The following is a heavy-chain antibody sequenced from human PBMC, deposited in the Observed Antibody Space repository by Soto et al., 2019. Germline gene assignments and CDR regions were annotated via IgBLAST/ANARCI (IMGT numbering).Heavy chain of an antibody. CDR2: ISYDGSNK. D-gene: IGHD3-10*01. CDR1: GFTFSSYA. Sequence: GGSLRLSCAASGFTFSSYAMHWVRQAPGKGLEWVAVISYDGSNKYYADSVKGRFTISRDNSKNTLYLQMNSLRAEDTAVYYCARVQMKPYSGSGSYPDYWGQGTLVTVSS. V-gene: IGHV3-30-3*01. J-gene: IGHJ4*02. CDR3: ARVQMKPYSGSGSYPDY.